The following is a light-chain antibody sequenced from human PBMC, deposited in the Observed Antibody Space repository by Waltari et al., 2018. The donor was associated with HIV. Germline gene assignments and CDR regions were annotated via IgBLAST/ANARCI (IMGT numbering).Light chain of an antibody. Sequence: DIHMTQSPSTLSASVGDRVNITCRASQTITKWLAWYQQKPGRAPKLLIYKTSTLEREVPSRFSGSGTGTEFTLTINSVQPEDYATFYCQQYDSYPVTFGPGTKLEIK. CDR1: QTITKW. J-gene: IGKJ2*01. CDR3: QQYDSYPVT. CDR2: KTS. V-gene: IGKV1-5*03.